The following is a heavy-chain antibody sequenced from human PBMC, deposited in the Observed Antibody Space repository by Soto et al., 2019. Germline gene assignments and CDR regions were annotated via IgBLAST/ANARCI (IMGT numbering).Heavy chain of an antibody. CDR2: INYSGIT. CDR3: ARTRNLDV. V-gene: IGHV4-34*01. CDR1: GGSLSGYY. Sequence: QVQLQQWGAGLLKPSETLSLTCAVYGGSLSGYYGNWIRQSPGKGLEWIGEINYSGITKYNPSLKSRVTISIDASKNQFSLNLSSVAAADTAVYYCARTRNLDVWGQGTTVTVSS. J-gene: IGHJ6*02. D-gene: IGHD1-1*01.